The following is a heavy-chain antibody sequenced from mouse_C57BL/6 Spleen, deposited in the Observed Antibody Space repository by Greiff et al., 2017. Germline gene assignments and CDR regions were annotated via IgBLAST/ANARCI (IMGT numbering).Heavy chain of an antibody. CDR3: TRGCHGDAMDY. D-gene: IGHD6-1*01. CDR2: ISSGGDYI. V-gene: IGHV5-9-1*02. Sequence: EVKLEESGEGLVKPGGSLKLSCTASGYTFSSYAMSWVRQTPEKRLEWVAYISSGGDYIYYADTVKGRFTISRDNARNTLYLQMSSLKSEDTAMYYSTRGCHGDAMDYWGQGTSVTVSS. CDR1: GYTFSSYA. J-gene: IGHJ4*01.